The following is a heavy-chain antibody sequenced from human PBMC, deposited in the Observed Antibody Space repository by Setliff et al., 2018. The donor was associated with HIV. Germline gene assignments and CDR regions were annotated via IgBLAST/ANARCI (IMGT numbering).Heavy chain of an antibody. Sequence: PSETLSLTCTVSGGSISSGGYFWSWIRQLPGKGLEWIGYIYYSGSTYYNPSLKSRVTISVDTAKNQFSLKVSSVTAADTAVYYCARAPPMLLGIATYYYYYMDVWGKGTTVTVSS. CDR1: GGSISSGGYF. D-gene: IGHD7-27*01. V-gene: IGHV4-31*03. CDR3: ARAPPMLLGIATYYYYYMDV. J-gene: IGHJ6*03. CDR2: IYYSGST.